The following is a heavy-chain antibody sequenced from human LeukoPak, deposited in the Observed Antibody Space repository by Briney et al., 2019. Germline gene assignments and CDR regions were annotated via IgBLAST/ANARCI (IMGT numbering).Heavy chain of an antibody. V-gene: IGHV4-30-4*01. CDR2: TYYSGST. CDR3: ARPYYYDSRIDP. D-gene: IGHD3-22*01. Sequence: SETLSLTCTVSGGSISSGDYYWSWIRQPPGKGLEWIGYTYYSGSTYYNPSLKNRVSISVDTSKNQFPLNLSSVTAADTAVYYCARPYYYDSRIDPWGQGTLVTVSS. J-gene: IGHJ5*02. CDR1: GGSISSGDYY.